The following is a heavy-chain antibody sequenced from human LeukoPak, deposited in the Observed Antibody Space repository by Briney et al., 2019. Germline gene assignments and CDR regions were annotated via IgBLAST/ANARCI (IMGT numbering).Heavy chain of an antibody. CDR3: ARGGKLHPESPY. CDR1: GFTFSTYW. CDR2: INQDRREE. D-gene: IGHD3-16*01. Sequence: GGSLRLSCAASGFTFSTYWMNWVRQAPGKGLEWVANINQDRREEYYADSVKGRFTISRDNGKNSLYLQMNSLGAEDTAVYYCARGGKLHPESPYWGQGTLVTVCS. J-gene: IGHJ4*02. V-gene: IGHV3-7*01.